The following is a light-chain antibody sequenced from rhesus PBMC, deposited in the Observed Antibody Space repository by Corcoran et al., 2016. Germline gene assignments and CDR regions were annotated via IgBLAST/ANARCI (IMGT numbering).Light chain of an antibody. CDR3: QHNYGTPPT. J-gene: IGKJ4*01. V-gene: IGKV1-74*01. CDR1: ENVNNY. Sequence: DIQMTQSPSSLSASVGDRVTITCRTSENVNNYLNWYQQKPGKAPKLLIYKAAPLKSGVPSSFSGVGAGTDYTFTISSLQSEVVATDYCQHNYGTPPTFGGGTKVEIK. CDR2: KAA.